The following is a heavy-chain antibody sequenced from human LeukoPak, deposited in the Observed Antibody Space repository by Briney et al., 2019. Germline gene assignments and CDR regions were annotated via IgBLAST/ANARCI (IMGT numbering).Heavy chain of an antibody. Sequence: GASVKVSCKSSGYTFTGYYMHWVRQAPGQGLEWMGWINPNSGGTNYAQKFQGRVTMTRDTSISTAYMELSRLRSDDTAVYYCARDPRRRLGVDFDYWGQGTLVTVSS. CDR1: GYTFTGYY. CDR3: ARDPRRRLGVDFDY. D-gene: IGHD3-16*01. J-gene: IGHJ4*02. CDR2: INPNSGGT. V-gene: IGHV1-2*02.